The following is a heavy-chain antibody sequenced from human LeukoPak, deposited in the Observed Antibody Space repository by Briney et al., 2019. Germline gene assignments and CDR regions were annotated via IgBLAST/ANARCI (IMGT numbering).Heavy chain of an antibody. CDR3: AKDGAAAGPHFDY. V-gene: IGHV3-74*01. Sequence: GGSLRLSCAASGFTFSSYWMHWVRQAPGKGLVWVSRINTDGSSTSYADSVKGRFTISRDNAKNTLYLQMNSLRAEDTAVYYCAKDGAAAGPHFDYWGQGTLVTVSS. CDR2: INTDGSST. J-gene: IGHJ4*02. CDR1: GFTFSSYW. D-gene: IGHD6-13*01.